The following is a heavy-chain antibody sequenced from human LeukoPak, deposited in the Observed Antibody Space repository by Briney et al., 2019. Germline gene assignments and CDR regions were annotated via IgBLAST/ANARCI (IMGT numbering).Heavy chain of an antibody. CDR3: ARLTLGIAIDY. Sequence: GESLKISRKGSGYSYTSYWIGRVRQIPGKGLGWMGIIYPGDSDTRYSPSFQGQVTISADKSISTAYLQWSSLKASDTAMYYCARLTLGIAIDYWGQGTLVTVSS. CDR2: IYPGDSDT. CDR1: GYSYTSYW. J-gene: IGHJ4*02. D-gene: IGHD7-27*01. V-gene: IGHV5-51*01.